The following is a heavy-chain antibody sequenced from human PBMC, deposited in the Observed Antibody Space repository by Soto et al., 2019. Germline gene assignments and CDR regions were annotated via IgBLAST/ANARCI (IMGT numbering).Heavy chain of an antibody. D-gene: IGHD1-26*01. CDR1: SNLVYY. CDR2: VYASGSP. V-gene: IGHV4-59*01. CDR3: ARGVGSSPPRY. J-gene: IGHJ4*02. Sequence: SNLVYYRICVRQPPGHELEWIGYVYASGSPYYNPSLRSRVTISADTSKNQISLKFTSPTAADTAVYYCARGVGSSPPRYWGRGTLVSVSS.